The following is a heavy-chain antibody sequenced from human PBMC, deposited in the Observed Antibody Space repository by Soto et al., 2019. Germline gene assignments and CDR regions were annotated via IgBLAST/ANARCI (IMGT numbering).Heavy chain of an antibody. Sequence: QVHLEQSGAEVKKPGSSVKVSCKAAGGTFSTYTLIWVRQAPGQGLEWMGKIIPLLTATNSAQKFQGRVTLTADESTSTAFMELTSLTSDDTAVYYCSIGSWSAETFDVWGQGTMVTVSS. D-gene: IGHD2-2*01. J-gene: IGHJ3*01. CDR3: SIGSWSAETFDV. CDR2: IIPLLTAT. CDR1: GGTFSTYT. V-gene: IGHV1-69*08.